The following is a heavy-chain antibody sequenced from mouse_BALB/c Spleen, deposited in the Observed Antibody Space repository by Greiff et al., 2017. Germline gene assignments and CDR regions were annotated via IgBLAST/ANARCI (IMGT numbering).Heavy chain of an antibody. J-gene: IGHJ4*01. D-gene: IGHD1-1*01. CDR1: GYSFTGYF. V-gene: IGHV1-20*02. Sequence: EVQLQQSGPELVKPGASVKISCKASGYSFTGYFMNWVMQSHGKSLEWIGRINPYNGDTFYNQKFKGKATLTVDKSSSTAHMELLSLASEDSAVYYCAVSSTVVAPYAMDYWGQGTSVTVSS. CDR3: AVSSTVVAPYAMDY. CDR2: INPYNGDT.